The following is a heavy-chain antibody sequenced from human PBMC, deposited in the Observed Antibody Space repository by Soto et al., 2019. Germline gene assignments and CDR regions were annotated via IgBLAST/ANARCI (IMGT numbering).Heavy chain of an antibody. Sequence: QVQLVQSGAEVKKPGASVKVSCKASGYTFTSYDINWVRQATGQGLEWMGWMNPNSGNTGYAQKFQGRVTMTRNTSISTAYMELRSLRSEDTAVYYCARWPAGYYYCGMDVWGQGTTVTVSS. CDR1: GYTFTSYD. CDR2: MNPNSGNT. D-gene: IGHD1-1*01. V-gene: IGHV1-8*01. CDR3: ARWPAGYYYCGMDV. J-gene: IGHJ6*02.